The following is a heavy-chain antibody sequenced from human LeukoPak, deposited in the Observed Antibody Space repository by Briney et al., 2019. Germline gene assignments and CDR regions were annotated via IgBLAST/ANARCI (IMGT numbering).Heavy chain of an antibody. J-gene: IGHJ6*02. Sequence: ASVKVSCKASGFIFSSSAVQWVRQARGQRLEWIGWIVVGSGNTNYAQNFQERVTITRDMSTSTAYMELSSLRSEDTAVYYCARLYVVVTAHYGMDVWGQGTTVTVSS. D-gene: IGHD2-21*02. V-gene: IGHV1-58*01. CDR3: ARLYVVVTAHYGMDV. CDR1: GFIFSSSA. CDR2: IVVGSGNT.